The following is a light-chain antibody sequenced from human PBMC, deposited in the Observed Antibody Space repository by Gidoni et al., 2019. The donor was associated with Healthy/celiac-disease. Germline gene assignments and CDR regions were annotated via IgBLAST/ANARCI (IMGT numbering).Light chain of an antibody. Sequence: DIQMTQSPSSLSASVGDRVTITCRASQSISSYLNWYQQKPGKAPKLMIYAASSLQSGVPSRFSGSGSGTDFTITISSQQHEDFATYYCQQSYSTPHTFGQGTKLEIK. J-gene: IGKJ2*01. CDR2: AAS. V-gene: IGKV1-39*01. CDR1: QSISSY. CDR3: QQSYSTPHT.